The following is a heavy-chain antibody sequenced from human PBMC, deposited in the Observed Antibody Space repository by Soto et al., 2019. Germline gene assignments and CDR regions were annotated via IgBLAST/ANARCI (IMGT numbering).Heavy chain of an antibody. CDR3: ARESAFDSPDY. V-gene: IGHV1-69*08. Sequence: QVQLVQSGAEVKKPGSSVKVSCKTSGNTFISSSITWVRQAPGQGLEWMGKIIPVLGTTQYTQKFQGRLTITADKSTSTAYMELSSLRSGDTAIYFCARESAFDSPDYWGQGTLVTVSS. D-gene: IGHD3-9*01. CDR1: GNTFISSS. CDR2: IIPVLGTT. J-gene: IGHJ4*02.